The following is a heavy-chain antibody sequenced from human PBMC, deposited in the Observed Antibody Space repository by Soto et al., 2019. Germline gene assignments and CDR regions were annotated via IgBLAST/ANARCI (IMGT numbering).Heavy chain of an antibody. J-gene: IGHJ6*03. Sequence: EVQLVESGGGLVKPGGSLRLSCAASGFTFSSYSMNWVRQAPGKGLEWVSSISSSSSYIYYADSVKGRFTISRDNAKNSLYLQMTSLRADDTAVYYFARSDYQLLSAGDYYYYYYMDVWGKGTTVTVSS. V-gene: IGHV3-21*01. CDR3: ARSDYQLLSAGDYYYYYYMDV. CDR1: GFTFSSYS. CDR2: ISSSSSYI. D-gene: IGHD2-2*01.